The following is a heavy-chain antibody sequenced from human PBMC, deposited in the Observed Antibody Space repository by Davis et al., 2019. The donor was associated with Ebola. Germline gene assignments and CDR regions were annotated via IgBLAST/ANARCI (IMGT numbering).Heavy chain of an antibody. CDR1: GLIFSSYA. V-gene: IGHV3-23*01. J-gene: IGHJ5*02. D-gene: IGHD4-17*01. Sequence: PGGSLRLSCAASGLIFSSYAMSWVRQAPGKGLEWVSSISVRSITYHADSVKGRFTISRDNSKNTLYLQMNSLRAEDTAVYYCAKVHPPTTVTTGWFDPWGQGTVVTVSS. CDR2: ISVRSIT. CDR3: AKVHPPTTVTTGWFDP.